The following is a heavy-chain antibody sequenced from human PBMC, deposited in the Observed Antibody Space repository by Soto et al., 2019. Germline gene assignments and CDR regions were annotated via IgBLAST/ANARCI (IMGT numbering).Heavy chain of an antibody. D-gene: IGHD5-12*01. CDR2: IYHSGST. CDR3: ARLPYSYSGYDETYFDY. Sequence: SETLSLTCRVSVGSMNNYFRGWIRQPPGTGLEYIGYIYHSGSTYYNPSLKSRVTISVDTPQKLFSLKLSSVTAADTAVYYCARLPYSYSGYDETYFDYWGQGTLVNVSS. V-gene: IGHV4-59*08. CDR1: VGSMNNYF. J-gene: IGHJ4*02.